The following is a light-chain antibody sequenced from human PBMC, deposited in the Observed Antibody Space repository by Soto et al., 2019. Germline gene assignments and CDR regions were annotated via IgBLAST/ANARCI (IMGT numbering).Light chain of an antibody. CDR2: ATS. V-gene: IGKV1-6*01. Sequence: AIQMTQSPSSLSASVGDRVTIICRASQGIRNDLGWYQQRPGKAPKLLIYATSNLQSGVPSRFSGSGSGTDFTLTIRSLQHEEFATYYCLQDYSYPRTFGQGTKVEIK. CDR3: LQDYSYPRT. CDR1: QGIRND. J-gene: IGKJ1*01.